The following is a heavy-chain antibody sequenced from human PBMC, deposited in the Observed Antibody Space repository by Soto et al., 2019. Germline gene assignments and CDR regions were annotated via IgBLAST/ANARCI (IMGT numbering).Heavy chain of an antibody. CDR1: GYTFTGYY. CDR2: INPNSGGT. J-gene: IGHJ6*02. D-gene: IGHD2-8*01. V-gene: IGHV1-2*02. CDR3: AREGGDIVLMVYAIPGYYYYGMDV. Sequence: ASVKVSCKASGYTFTGYYMHWVRQAPGQGLEWMGWINPNSGGTNYAQKFQGRVTMTRDTSISTAYMELSRLRSDDTAVYYCAREGGDIVLMVYAIPGYYYYGMDVWGQGTTVTV.